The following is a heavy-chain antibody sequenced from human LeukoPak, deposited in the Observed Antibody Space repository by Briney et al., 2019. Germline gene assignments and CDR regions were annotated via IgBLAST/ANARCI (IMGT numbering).Heavy chain of an antibody. J-gene: IGHJ3*02. CDR1: GYSFTSYW. Sequence: GESLKISCKGSGYSFTSYWIGWVRQMPGKGLEWMGIIYPGDSDTRYSPSFQGQVTISADKSISTAYLQWSSLKASDTAMYYCASHRQYYYDSSGYYDDAFDIWGQGTMVTVSS. CDR3: ASHRQYYYDSSGYYDDAFDI. CDR2: IYPGDSDT. D-gene: IGHD3-22*01. V-gene: IGHV5-51*01.